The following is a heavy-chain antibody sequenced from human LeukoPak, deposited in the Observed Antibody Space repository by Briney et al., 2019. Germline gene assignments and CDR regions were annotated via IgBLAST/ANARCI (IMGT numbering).Heavy chain of an antibody. V-gene: IGHV3-30*18. CDR3: ANDWNYGGDSVYFDY. CDR2: ILYEGSNK. J-gene: IGHJ4*02. D-gene: IGHD4-23*01. Sequence: GGSLRLSCEASGFTFSSYGMHWVRQAPGEGLEGVAVILYEGSNKHYADSVKARFTISRDNSKHQLYLQMNSLRAEDKAVYYCANDWNYGGDSVYFDYWGQGTLVTVSS. CDR1: GFTFSSYG.